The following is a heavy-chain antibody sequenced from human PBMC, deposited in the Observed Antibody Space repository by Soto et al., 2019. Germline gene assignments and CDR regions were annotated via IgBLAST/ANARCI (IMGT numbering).Heavy chain of an antibody. CDR2: IIPIFGTA. CDR3: SRTYCELCSGYPEYYGIDV. D-gene: IGHD3-3*01. J-gene: IGHJ6*04. V-gene: IGHV1-69*06. Sequence: QVQLVQSGAEVKKPGSSVKVSCKASGGTFSSYAISWVRQAPGQGLEWMGGIIPIFGTANYAQKFQGRVTITADKATSTAYMELTSLRSEATAVYYGSRTYCELCSGYPEYYGIDVWSKGTTVTVAS. CDR1: GGTFSSYA.